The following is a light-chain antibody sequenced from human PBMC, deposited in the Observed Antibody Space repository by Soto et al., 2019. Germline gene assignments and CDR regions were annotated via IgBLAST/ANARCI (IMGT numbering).Light chain of an antibody. Sequence: ESMLTQSPGTLSLSPGERATLSCRASQSVSTRYLAWYQQKPGQAPRLLIYGASSRAAGIPDRFSGSGSGGDFPLTISRLEPDDCAVYCCHQCGSSPLAFTFGRGTKLEI. CDR2: GAS. J-gene: IGKJ2*01. V-gene: IGKV3-20*01. CDR1: QSVSTRY. CDR3: HQCGSSPLAFT.